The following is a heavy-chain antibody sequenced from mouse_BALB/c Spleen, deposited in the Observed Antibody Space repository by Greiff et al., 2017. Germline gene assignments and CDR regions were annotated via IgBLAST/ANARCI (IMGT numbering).Heavy chain of an antibody. J-gene: IGHJ4*01. CDR3: ARGPDYYGSSYERYAMDY. CDR1: GFTFSSYA. D-gene: IGHD1-1*01. V-gene: IGHV5-6-5*01. Sequence: EVQGVESGGGLVKPGGSLKLSCAASGFTFSSYAMSWVRQTPEKRLGWVASISSGGSTYYPDSVKGRFTISRDNARNILYLQMSSLRSEDTAMYYCARGPDYYGSSYERYAMDYWGQGTSVTVSS. CDR2: ISSGGST.